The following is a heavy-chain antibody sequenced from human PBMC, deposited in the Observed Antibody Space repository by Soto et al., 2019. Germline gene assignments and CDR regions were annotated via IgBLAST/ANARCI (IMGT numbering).Heavy chain of an antibody. CDR3: ASRVGPPAKGWYFDL. CDR2: ISSSGSTI. Sequence: GGSLRLSCAASGFTFSDYYMSWIRQAPGKGLEWVSYISSSGSTIYYADSVKGRFTISRDNAKNSLYLQMNSLRAEDTAVYYCASRVGPPAKGWYFDLWGRGTLVTVSS. J-gene: IGHJ2*01. CDR1: GFTFSDYY. D-gene: IGHD2-2*01. V-gene: IGHV3-11*01.